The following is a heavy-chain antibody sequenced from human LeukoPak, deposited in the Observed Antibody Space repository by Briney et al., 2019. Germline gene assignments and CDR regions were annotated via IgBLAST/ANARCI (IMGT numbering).Heavy chain of an antibody. D-gene: IGHD3-10*01. CDR1: GYSISSGYY. CDR3: ARVARHYYGSGSYYTN. Sequence: SETLSLTCTVSGYSISSGYYWGWIRQPPGKGLEWIGSIYHSGSTYYNPSLKSRVTISVDTSKNQFSLKLSSVTAADTAVYYCARVARHYYGSGSYYTNWGQGTLVTVSS. CDR2: IYHSGST. J-gene: IGHJ4*02. V-gene: IGHV4-38-2*02.